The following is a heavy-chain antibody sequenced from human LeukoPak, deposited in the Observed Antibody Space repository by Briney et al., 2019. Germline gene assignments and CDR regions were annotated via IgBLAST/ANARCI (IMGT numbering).Heavy chain of an antibody. V-gene: IGHV4-59*08. Sequence: SETLSLTCTVSGGSISSYYWSWIQQPPGKGLEWIGYIYYSGSTNYNPSLKSRVTISVDTSKNQFSLKLSSVTAADTAVYYCAGYCSSTSCLGAFDIWGQGTMVTVSS. CDR2: IYYSGST. D-gene: IGHD2-2*01. CDR1: GGSISSYY. CDR3: AGYCSSTSCLGAFDI. J-gene: IGHJ3*02.